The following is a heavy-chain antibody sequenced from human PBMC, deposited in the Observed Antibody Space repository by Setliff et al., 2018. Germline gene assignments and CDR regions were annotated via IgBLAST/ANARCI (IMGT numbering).Heavy chain of an antibody. V-gene: IGHV4-4*07. CDR3: ARGRRYDYGWDFDY. J-gene: IGHJ4*02. CDR2: IYIGGSA. D-gene: IGHD4-17*01. CDR1: GGSISSYY. Sequence: PSETLSLTCTVSGGSISSYYWSWIRQPAGKGLEWIGHIYIGGSANYNPSLKSRVTMSIDTSKNQFSLKLNSVTAADMALYYCARGRRYDYGWDFDYWGQGTLVTVSS.